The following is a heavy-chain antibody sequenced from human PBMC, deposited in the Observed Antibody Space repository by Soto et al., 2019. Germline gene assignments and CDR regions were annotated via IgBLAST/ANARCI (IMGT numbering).Heavy chain of an antibody. CDR2: IYHTGDT. D-gene: IGHD6-19*01. J-gene: IGHJ5*02. V-gene: IGHV4-39*01. CDR1: GASITRSNYY. CDR3: ARLRYSSGWFDP. Sequence: SETLSLTCTVSGASITRSNYYWGWIRQPPGKGLEWIGSIYHTGDTYSNSSLKSRVTISVDTSRSQFSLRLTSVTAADTAVYYCARLRYSSGWFDPWGQGTLVTVSS.